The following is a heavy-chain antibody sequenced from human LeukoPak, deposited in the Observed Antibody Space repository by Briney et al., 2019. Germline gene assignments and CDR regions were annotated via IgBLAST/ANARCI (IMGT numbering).Heavy chain of an antibody. D-gene: IGHD5-18*01. V-gene: IGHV3-11*01. Sequence: PGGSLRLSCAASGFTFSDYYMSWIRQAPGKGLEWVSYISSSGSSIYYADSVKGRFTISRDNAKNSLYLQMNSLRAEDTVVYYCAHTAMVEAFDIWGQGTMVTVSS. CDR1: GFTFSDYY. J-gene: IGHJ3*02. CDR3: AHTAMVEAFDI. CDR2: ISSSGSSI.